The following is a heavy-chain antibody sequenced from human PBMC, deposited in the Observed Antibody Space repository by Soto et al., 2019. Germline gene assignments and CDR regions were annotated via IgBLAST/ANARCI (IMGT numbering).Heavy chain of an antibody. D-gene: IGHD6-6*01. CDR3: ARGGGVAARPMDYYYYGMDV. J-gene: IGHJ6*02. Sequence: GGSLRLSCAASGFTFSSYAMHWVRQAPGKGLEWVAVISYDGSNKYYADSVKGRFTISRDNSKNTLYLQMNSLRAEDTAVYYCARGGGVAARPMDYYYYGMDVWGQGTTLTVSS. CDR1: GFTFSSYA. CDR2: ISYDGSNK. V-gene: IGHV3-30-3*01.